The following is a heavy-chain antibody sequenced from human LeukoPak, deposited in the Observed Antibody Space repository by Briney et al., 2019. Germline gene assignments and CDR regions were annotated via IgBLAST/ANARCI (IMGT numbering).Heavy chain of an antibody. V-gene: IGHV3-49*04. CDR2: IRTKAYGGTT. CDR1: GFTFGDYA. CDR3: TRGDCSSTTCYAHY. D-gene: IGHD2-2*01. Sequence: PGGSLRLSCTASGFTFGDYAMSWVRQAPGKGLEWVGFIRTKAYGGTTEYAASVKGRFTISRDDSKSIAYLQMNSLKTEDTAVYYCTRGDCSSTTCYAHYWGQGTLVTVSS. J-gene: IGHJ4*02.